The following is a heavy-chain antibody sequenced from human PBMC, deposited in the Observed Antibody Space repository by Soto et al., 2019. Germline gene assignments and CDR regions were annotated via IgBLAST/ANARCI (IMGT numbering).Heavy chain of an antibody. Sequence: PGGSLRLSCVASGFSLLTYDMHWVRQPSGKGLEWVSGIGTVGDTYYLDSVKGRFTISRDNGKGSVYLQMNSLRADDTAVYYCGKERRGSGWFVCSYWGQGILVTVSS. CDR2: IGTVGDT. D-gene: IGHD6-19*01. CDR3: GKERRGSGWFVCSY. CDR1: GFSLLTYD. V-gene: IGHV3-13*01. J-gene: IGHJ4*02.